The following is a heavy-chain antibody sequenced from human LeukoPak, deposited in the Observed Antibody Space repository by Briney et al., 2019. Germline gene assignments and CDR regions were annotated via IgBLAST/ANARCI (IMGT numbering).Heavy chain of an antibody. J-gene: IGHJ5*02. CDR2: IWYDASSK. CDR1: GFTFSSFG. V-gene: IGHV3-33*01. CDR3: VRGVGVSRFNYFDP. Sequence: GRSLTLSCAASGFTFSSFGMHWVRQAPGKGMEWLSVIWYDASSKNYADSVKGRFTISRDNSKNTLYLQMNSLRDDDTAVYYCVRGVGVSRFNYFDPWGQGTLVTVSS. D-gene: IGHD5-24*01.